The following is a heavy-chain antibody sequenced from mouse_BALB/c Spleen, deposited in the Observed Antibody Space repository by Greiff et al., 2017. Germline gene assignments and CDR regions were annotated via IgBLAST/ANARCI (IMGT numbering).Heavy chain of an antibody. V-gene: IGHV1-18*01. D-gene: IGHD3-2*01. CDR3: ARRTARATFAY. J-gene: IGHJ3*01. Sequence: VQLKESGPELVKPGASVKIPCKASGYTFTDYNMDWVKQSHGKSLEWIGDINPNNGGTIYNQKFKGKATLTVDKSSSTAYMELRSLTSEDTAVYYCARRTARATFAYWGQGTLVTVSA. CDR1: GYTFTDYN. CDR2: INPNNGGT.